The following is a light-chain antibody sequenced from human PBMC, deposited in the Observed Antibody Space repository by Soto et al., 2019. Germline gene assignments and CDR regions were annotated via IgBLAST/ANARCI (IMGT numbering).Light chain of an antibody. CDR1: QSVSSY. V-gene: IGKV3-20*01. Sequence: EIVLSQSPATLSLSPGERATLSCRASQSVSSYLAWYQQKPGQAPRLLIYDASNRATGIPARFSGSGSGTDFTLTISRLEPEDFAVYYCQQYGSSPTSGQGTKAAIK. CDR3: QQYGSSPT. CDR2: DAS. J-gene: IGKJ1*01.